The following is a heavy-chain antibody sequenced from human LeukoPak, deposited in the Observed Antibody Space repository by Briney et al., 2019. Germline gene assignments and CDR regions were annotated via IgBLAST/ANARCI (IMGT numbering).Heavy chain of an antibody. CDR3: ARGRGTTGYYYYYMDV. J-gene: IGHJ6*03. Sequence: SVKVSCKASGGTFSSYAISWVRQAPGQGLEWMGGIIPILGTANYAQKFQGRVTITTDESTSTAYMELSSLRSEDTAVYYCARGRGTTGYYYYYMDVWGKGTTVTVSS. V-gene: IGHV1-69*05. CDR1: GGTFSSYA. D-gene: IGHD1-7*01. CDR2: IIPILGTA.